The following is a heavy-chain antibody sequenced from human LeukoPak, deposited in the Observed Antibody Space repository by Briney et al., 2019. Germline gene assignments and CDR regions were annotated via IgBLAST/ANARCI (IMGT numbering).Heavy chain of an antibody. V-gene: IGHV3-43*01. CDR2: ISRNGAVT. CDR3: AKAKYYDILTGPTNHWHFDL. J-gene: IGHJ2*01. Sequence: GGSLRLSCAASGLIFDDYTMHWVRQAPGKGLEWVSLISRNGAVTKYADSVRGRFTVSRDNSKNSLYLQMNSLTTEDTALYYCAKAKYYDILTGPTNHWHFDLWGRGTLVAVSS. D-gene: IGHD3-9*01. CDR1: GLIFDDYT.